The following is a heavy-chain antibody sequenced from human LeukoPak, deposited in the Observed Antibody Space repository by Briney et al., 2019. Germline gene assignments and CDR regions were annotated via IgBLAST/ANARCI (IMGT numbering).Heavy chain of an antibody. CDR3: ARRSGAWPVNCLDP. D-gene: IGHD2-21*02. Sequence: SETLSLTCTVSGGSITGTTYYWAWFRQPPGKGLEWIGSLYSDGRTFYGPSLKSRITISGDTSKNHFSLKLTSVPAADTAVYYCARRSGAWPVNCLDPWGEGALVTVSS. V-gene: IGHV4-39*02. CDR1: GGSITGTTYY. CDR2: LYSDGRT. J-gene: IGHJ5*02.